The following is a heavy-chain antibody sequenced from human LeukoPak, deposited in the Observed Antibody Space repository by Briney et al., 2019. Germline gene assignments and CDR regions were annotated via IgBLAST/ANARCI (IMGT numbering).Heavy chain of an antibody. CDR2: IHHSGST. V-gene: IGHV4-4*02. CDR1: GGSIRSSDW. J-gene: IGHJ4*02. D-gene: IGHD6-19*01. CDR3: ASWGIAVAGLGWSDY. Sequence: SETLSLTCTVSGGSIRSSDWWSWVRQPPGKGLEWIGEIHHSGSTNYNPSLKSRLTMSIDKSKNQFSLKLSSVTAEDTAVYYCASWGIAVAGLGWSDYWGQGTLVTVSS.